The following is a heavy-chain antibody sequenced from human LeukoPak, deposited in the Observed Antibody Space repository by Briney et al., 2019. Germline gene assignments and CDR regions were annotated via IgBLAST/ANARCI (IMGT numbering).Heavy chain of an antibody. CDR3: ARDSGWALYYYYYGMDV. Sequence: GGSLRLSCAASGFTFSSYGMHWVRQAPGKGLEWVAVIWCDGSNKYYADSVKGRFTISRDNSKNTLYLQMNSLRAEDTAVYYCARDSGWALYYYYYGMDVWGQGTTVTVSS. CDR1: GFTFSSYG. D-gene: IGHD1-26*01. V-gene: IGHV3-33*01. J-gene: IGHJ6*02. CDR2: IWCDGSNK.